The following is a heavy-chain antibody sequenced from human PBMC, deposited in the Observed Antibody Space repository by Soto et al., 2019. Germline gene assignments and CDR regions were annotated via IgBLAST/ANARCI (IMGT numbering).Heavy chain of an antibody. CDR1: GFTVSSTY. J-gene: IGHJ6*02. Sequence: SVGSLRLSCNDSGFTVSSTYMSWVRQAPGMGLEWGAVIESGGSTHYADSVKGRFTISRDIPKNMIYLQLHTLRAEDTAVYYCAKDLGPLRLLYYYLYGLDVWGQGTTVTVSS. CDR3: AKDLGPLRLLYYYLYGLDV. D-gene: IGHD2-15*01. CDR2: IESGGST. V-gene: IGHV3-53*01.